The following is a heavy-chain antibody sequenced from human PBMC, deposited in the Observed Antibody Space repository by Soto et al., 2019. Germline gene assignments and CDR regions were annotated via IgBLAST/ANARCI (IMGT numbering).Heavy chain of an antibody. D-gene: IGHD4-17*01. Sequence: GGSLRLSCNCSGFRFSEHAMTWVRQAPGKGLEWVGFIRNTPYGGTTDYAASVKGRFTIFRDDSKNSLYLQMSSLKTEGTAMYYCAREFMTTVTYFDYWGQGTLVTVSS. J-gene: IGHJ4*02. CDR3: AREFMTTVTYFDY. CDR2: IRNTPYGGTT. CDR1: GFRFSEHA. V-gene: IGHV3-49*04.